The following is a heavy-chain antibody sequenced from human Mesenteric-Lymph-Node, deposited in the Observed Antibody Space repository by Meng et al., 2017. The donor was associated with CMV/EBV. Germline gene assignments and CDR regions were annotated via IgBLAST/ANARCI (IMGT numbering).Heavy chain of an antibody. CDR2: ITTSGSTT. CDR3: ARDSGGRSEPFDY. J-gene: IGHJ4*02. V-gene: IGHV3-48*03. Sequence: GESLKISCAASGFIFSNYEMNWVRQTPGKGLEWVACITTSGSTTYYPDSVKGRFTISRDNAKNSLYLQMNSLRADDTAVYYCARDSGGRSEPFDYWGQGTLVTVSS. CDR1: GFIFSNYE. D-gene: IGHD2-15*01.